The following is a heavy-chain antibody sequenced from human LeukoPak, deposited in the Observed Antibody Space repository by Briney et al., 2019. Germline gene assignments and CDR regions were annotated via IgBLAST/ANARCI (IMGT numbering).Heavy chain of an antibody. D-gene: IGHD2/OR15-2a*01. CDR1: GGSISSYY. J-gene: IGHJ4*02. CDR2: IYYSGNT. Sequence: PSETLPLTCTVSGGSISSYYWNWIRQPPRKGLEWFGYIYYSGNTNYNPSLESRVTISIDTSKSQISLRLSSVTAADTAVYYCARSGRGTFTSYWTYFDFWGQGTLVTVSS. V-gene: IGHV4-59*01. CDR3: ARSGRGTFTSYWTYFDF.